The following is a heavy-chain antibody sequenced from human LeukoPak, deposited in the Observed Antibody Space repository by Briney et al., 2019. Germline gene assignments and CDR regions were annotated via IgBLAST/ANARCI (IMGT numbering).Heavy chain of an antibody. D-gene: IGHD4-23*01. Sequence: SETLSLTCSVSVGSMSSYYWNWIRLPPGKGLEWIGYIYYGGSTNYNPSLKSRVTISVDTSKNQFSLKLSSVTAADSAFYYCARSGGMFYFDFWGQGNLVTVSS. V-gene: IGHV4-59*01. J-gene: IGHJ4*02. CDR2: IYYGGST. CDR3: ARSGGMFYFDF. CDR1: VGSMSSYY.